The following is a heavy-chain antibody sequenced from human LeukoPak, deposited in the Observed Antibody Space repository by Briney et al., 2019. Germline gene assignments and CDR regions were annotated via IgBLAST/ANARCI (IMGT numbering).Heavy chain of an antibody. V-gene: IGHV3-7*03. CDR1: GFTFSSYW. D-gene: IGHD3-10*01. CDR2: IKQDGSEK. J-gene: IGHJ6*02. CDR3: AKDTGLVRGVHGMDV. Sequence: GGSLRLSCAASGFTFSSYWMSWVRQAPGKGLEWVANIKQDGSEKYYVDSVKGRFTISRDNAKNSLYLQMNSLRAEDTALYYCAKDTGLVRGVHGMDVCGQGTTVTVSS.